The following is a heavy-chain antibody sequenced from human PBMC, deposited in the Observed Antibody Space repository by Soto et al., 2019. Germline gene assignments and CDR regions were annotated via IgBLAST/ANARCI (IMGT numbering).Heavy chain of an antibody. V-gene: IGHV3-30-3*01. CDR1: GFTFSSYA. D-gene: IGHD5-18*01. CDR3: ARESRYSYGSGYFDY. J-gene: IGHJ4*02. CDR2: ISYDGSNK. Sequence: QVQLVESGGGVVQPGRSLRLSCAASGFTFSSYAMHWVRQAPGKGLEWVAVISYDGSNKYYADSVKGRFTISRDNSKNTLYLQMNSLRAEDTAVYYCARESRYSYGSGYFDYSGQGTLVTVSS.